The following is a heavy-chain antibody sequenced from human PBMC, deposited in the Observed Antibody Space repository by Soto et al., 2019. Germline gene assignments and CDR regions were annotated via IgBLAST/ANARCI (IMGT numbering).Heavy chain of an antibody. D-gene: IGHD5-12*01. Sequence: GGSLRLSCAASGFTFSRYTMHWVRQAPGKGLEWVSSISSSNSYIYYADSVKGRFAISRDNAETSLYLQMNSLRAEDTAVYYCARDRRDGYNFDYWGQGTLVTVCS. CDR1: GFTFSRYT. V-gene: IGHV3-21*01. CDR3: ARDRRDGYNFDY. J-gene: IGHJ4*02. CDR2: ISSSNSYI.